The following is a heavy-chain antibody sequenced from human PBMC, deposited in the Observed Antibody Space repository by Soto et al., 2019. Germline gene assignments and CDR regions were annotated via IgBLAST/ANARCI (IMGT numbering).Heavy chain of an antibody. CDR2: IRSNAYGGTT. CDR3: TTTPNVPIDY. J-gene: IGHJ4*02. CDR1: GCTFGYYA. V-gene: IGHV3-49*04. Sequence: LRLSCTASGCTFGYYALSWVRQAPGKGLEWVAFIRSNAYGGTTEYAASVRGRFTFSRDDSKGIAYLQMNSLKTEDTAVYYCTTTPNVPIDYWGQGTLVTVSS. D-gene: IGHD6-6*01.